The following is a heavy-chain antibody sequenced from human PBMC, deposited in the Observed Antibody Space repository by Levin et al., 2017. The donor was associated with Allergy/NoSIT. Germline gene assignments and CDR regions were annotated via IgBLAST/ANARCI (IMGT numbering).Heavy chain of an antibody. Sequence: GESLKISCVASGFTFSNYAMHWVRQAPGQGLECVSAINANGDDTYYADSVKGRFIISRDRFKNTLYLQMGSLRAEDMAVYYCARENGGPFDYWGQGILVTVSS. V-gene: IGHV3-64*02. D-gene: IGHD4-23*01. CDR1: GFTFSNYA. J-gene: IGHJ4*02. CDR2: INANGDDT. CDR3: ARENGGPFDY.